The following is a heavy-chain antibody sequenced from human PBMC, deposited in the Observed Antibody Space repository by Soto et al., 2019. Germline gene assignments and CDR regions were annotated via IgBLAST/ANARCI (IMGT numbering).Heavy chain of an antibody. CDR1: GYTFTGYY. V-gene: IGHV1-2*04. J-gene: IGHJ5*02. CDR2: INPNSGGT. CDR3: ARGRSNYDYIWGSYNPNWFDP. D-gene: IGHD3-16*01. Sequence: ASVKVSCKASGYTFTGYYMHWVRQAPGQGLEWMGWINPNSGGTNYAQKFQGWVTMTRDTSISTAYIELSRLRSDDTAVYYCARGRSNYDYIWGSYNPNWFDPWGQGTLVTAPQ.